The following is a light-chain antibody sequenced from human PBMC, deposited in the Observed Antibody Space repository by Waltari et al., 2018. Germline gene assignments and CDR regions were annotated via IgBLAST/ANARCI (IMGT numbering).Light chain of an antibody. CDR3: QQYCSSPLT. Sequence: EIALTQSPGNLSLSPGEGATLSCRASQTVSDKSLAWYQRKPGQAPRLLIYDASSRATGIPDRFSGSGSGTDFTLTISRLEPEDLVLYYCQQYCSSPLTFGGGTKVEIK. CDR1: QTVSDKS. J-gene: IGKJ4*01. V-gene: IGKV3-20*01. CDR2: DAS.